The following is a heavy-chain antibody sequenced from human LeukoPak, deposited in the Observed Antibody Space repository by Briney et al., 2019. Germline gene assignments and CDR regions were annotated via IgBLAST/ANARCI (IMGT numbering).Heavy chain of an antibody. CDR2: IYSSGST. CDR1: GGSINSYY. J-gene: IGHJ4*02. CDR3: ARGRANYDSTGYYY. D-gene: IGHD3-22*01. V-gene: IGHV4-59*01. Sequence: SETLSLTCSVFGGSINSYYWTWIRQPPGKGLEWVGYIYSSGSTKYNPSLKSRVTVTVDTSKNHFSLKLSSVTAADTALYYCARGRANYDSTGYYYWGQGILVTVSS.